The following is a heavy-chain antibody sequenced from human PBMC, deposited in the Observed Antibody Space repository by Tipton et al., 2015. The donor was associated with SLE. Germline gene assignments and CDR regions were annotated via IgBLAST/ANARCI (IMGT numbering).Heavy chain of an antibody. V-gene: IGHV3-33*06. J-gene: IGHJ4*02. CDR3: AKDFDSSWFFDY. D-gene: IGHD6-13*01. Sequence: SLRLSCAASGFTFSSYGMHWVRQAPGKGLEWVAVIWYDGSNKYYADSVKGRFTISRDNSKNTLYLQMNSLRAEDTAVYYCAKDFDSSWFFDYWGQGTLVTVSS. CDR2: IWYDGSNK. CDR1: GFTFSSYG.